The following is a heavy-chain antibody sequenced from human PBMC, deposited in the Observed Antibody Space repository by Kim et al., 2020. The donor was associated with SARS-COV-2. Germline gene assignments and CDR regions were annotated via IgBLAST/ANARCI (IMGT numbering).Heavy chain of an antibody. CDR2: IKSNADGATR. Sequence: GGSLRLSCTSSGFTVNNAWMNWVRLAPGKGLEWVGRIKSNADGATRDYAAPVKGRFTISRDDSKNMVFLQMDSLKSEDTAVYYCTAARGFYAAWLDPWGPEVQVTVSS. CDR3: TAARGFYAAWLDP. CDR1: GFTVNNAW. V-gene: IGHV3-15*01. D-gene: IGHD2-15*01. J-gene: IGHJ5*02.